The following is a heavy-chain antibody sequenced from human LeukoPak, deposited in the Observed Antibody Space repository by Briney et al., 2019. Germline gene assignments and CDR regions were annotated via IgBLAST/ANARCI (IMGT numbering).Heavy chain of an antibody. J-gene: IGHJ4*02. CDR2: ISGSGGST. Sequence: PGGSLRLACAASGFTFSSYAMSWVGQAPGKGLEGVAAISGSGGSTYYADSVKGRFTISRDNSKNTLYLQMNSLRAEDTAVYYCAKPPYSNYGEVFDYWGQGTLVTVSS. CDR1: GFTFSSYA. V-gene: IGHV3-23*01. D-gene: IGHD4-11*01. CDR3: AKPPYSNYGEVFDY.